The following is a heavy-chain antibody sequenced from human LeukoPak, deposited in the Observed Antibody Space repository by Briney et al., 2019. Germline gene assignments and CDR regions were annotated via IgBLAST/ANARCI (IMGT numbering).Heavy chain of an antibody. J-gene: IGHJ4*02. D-gene: IGHD4-23*01. CDR3: LGWSDY. Sequence: GGSLRLSCVASGFTFSSYAMHWVRQAPGKGLEYVSAISSDGGRTFYATSVKGRFTISRDNSKNTVYLQMGSLRPEDMAVYYCLGWSDYWGQGTLVTVSS. CDR2: ISSDGGRT. CDR1: GFTFSSYA. V-gene: IGHV3-64*01.